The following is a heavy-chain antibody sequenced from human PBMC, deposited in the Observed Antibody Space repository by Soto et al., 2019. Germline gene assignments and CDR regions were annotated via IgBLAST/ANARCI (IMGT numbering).Heavy chain of an antibody. D-gene: IGHD6-13*01. V-gene: IGHV4-31*03. Sequence: SETLSLTCTVSGGSISSGGYYWSWIRQHPGKGLEWIGYIYYSGSTYYNPSLKSRVTISVDTSKNQFSLKLSSVTAADTAVYYCARVKVALIRKYSSSYKTGYFDYWGQGTLVTVSS. CDR1: GGSISSGGYY. CDR2: IYYSGST. J-gene: IGHJ4*02. CDR3: ARVKVALIRKYSSSYKTGYFDY.